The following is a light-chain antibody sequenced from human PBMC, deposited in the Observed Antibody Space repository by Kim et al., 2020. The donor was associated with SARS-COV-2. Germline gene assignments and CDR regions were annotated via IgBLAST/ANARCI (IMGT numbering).Light chain of an antibody. J-gene: IGKJ1*01. CDR3: QQSSNWPT. V-gene: IGKV3-11*01. CDR2: EAS. CDR1: QCVSRY. Sequence: SLTPGERAALSGRASQCVSRYLAWYQQKPGQATRLLIYEASNRATGILARFSGSGSGTDFTFTISSLEPEDFAVYNCQQSSNWPTFGQGTKVEIK.